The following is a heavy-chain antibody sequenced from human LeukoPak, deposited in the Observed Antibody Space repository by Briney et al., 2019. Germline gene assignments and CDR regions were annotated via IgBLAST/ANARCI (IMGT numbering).Heavy chain of an antibody. Sequence: ASVKVSCKASGYTFTGYYMHWVRQAPGQGVEGMGWINPNSGGTNYAQKFKGRLTMTRDTSISTAYMELSWLRSDDTDVYYCAREDFYDSSGYYKNKEYFQNWGQGTLVTVSS. CDR1: GYTFTGYY. CDR3: AREDFYDSSGYYKNKEYFQN. D-gene: IGHD3-22*01. J-gene: IGHJ1*01. V-gene: IGHV1-2*02. CDR2: INPNSGGT.